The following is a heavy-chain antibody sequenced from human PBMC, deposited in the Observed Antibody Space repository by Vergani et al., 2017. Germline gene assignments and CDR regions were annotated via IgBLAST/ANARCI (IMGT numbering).Heavy chain of an antibody. Sequence: QVQLVESGGGVVQPGRSLRLSCAASGFTFSSYGMHWVRQAPGKGLEWVAVISYDGSNKYYAHSVKGRFTISRDNSKNTLYLQMNSLRAEDTAVYYCAKGWRIAAAGYFDYWGQGTLVTVSS. CDR3: AKGWRIAAAGYFDY. J-gene: IGHJ4*02. D-gene: IGHD6-13*01. CDR2: ISYDGSNK. CDR1: GFTFSSYG. V-gene: IGHV3-30*18.